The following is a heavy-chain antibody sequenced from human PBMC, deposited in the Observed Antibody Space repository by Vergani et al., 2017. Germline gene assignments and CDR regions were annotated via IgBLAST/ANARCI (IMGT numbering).Heavy chain of an antibody. CDR1: GYSISSGYS. CDR3: ATRLTGGIDY. Sequence: QVQLQESGPGLVKPSETLSLTCGVSGYSISSGYSWGWIRQPPRKGLEWIGSIDHSGTTSYNASLKSRVTISVDTSKNKFSLRLRSVTAADTAVYYCATRLTGGIDYWGQGTLVTVSS. J-gene: IGHJ4*02. V-gene: IGHV4-38-2*01. CDR2: IDHSGTT. D-gene: IGHD3-16*01.